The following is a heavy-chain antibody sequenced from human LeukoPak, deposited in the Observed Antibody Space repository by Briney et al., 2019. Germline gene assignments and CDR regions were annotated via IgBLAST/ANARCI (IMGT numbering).Heavy chain of an antibody. Sequence: GGSLRLSCAASGFTVSSNYMSWVRQAPGKGLEWVSVIYSGGSTYYADSVKGRFTISRDNAKNSLYLQMNSLRAEDTAVYYCARDRKLGYCSSTSCYPDAFDIWGQGTMVTVSS. CDR2: IYSGGST. D-gene: IGHD2-2*01. CDR1: GFTVSSNY. V-gene: IGHV3-53*01. J-gene: IGHJ3*02. CDR3: ARDRKLGYCSSTSCYPDAFDI.